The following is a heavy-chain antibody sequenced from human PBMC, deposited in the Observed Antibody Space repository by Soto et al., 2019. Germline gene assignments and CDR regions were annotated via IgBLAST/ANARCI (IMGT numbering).Heavy chain of an antibody. D-gene: IGHD2-15*01. V-gene: IGHV3-30*03. CDR2: TSYDGSNK. J-gene: IGHJ4*02. Sequence: QVQLVESGGGMVQPGRSLRLSCAASGFTFSNFGMHWVRQAPGKGLEWVAVTSYDGSNKYYADSVKGRFTISRDNSKNTLYLQMSGLRAEDTAVYYCARKSGTSGNSGRFDYWGQGTLVTVSS. CDR3: ARKSGTSGNSGRFDY. CDR1: GFTFSNFG.